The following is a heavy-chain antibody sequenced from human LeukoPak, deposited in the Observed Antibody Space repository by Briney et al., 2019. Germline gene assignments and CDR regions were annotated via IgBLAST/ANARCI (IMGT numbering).Heavy chain of an antibody. CDR1: GFTFSSYA. CDR2: ISYDGSNK. J-gene: IGHJ3*02. Sequence: GGSLRLSCAASGFTFSSYAMHWVRQAPGKGLEWVAVISYDGSNKYYADSVKGRFTISRDNSKNTLYLQMNSLRAEDTAVYYCAREEVVVTAIGAFDIWGQGTMVTVSS. V-gene: IGHV3-30*04. D-gene: IGHD2-21*02. CDR3: AREEVVVTAIGAFDI.